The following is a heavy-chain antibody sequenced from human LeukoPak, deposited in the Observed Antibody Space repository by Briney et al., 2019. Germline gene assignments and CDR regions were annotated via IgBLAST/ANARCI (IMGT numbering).Heavy chain of an antibody. CDR1: GYTFTSYG. CDR2: ISDYNGNT. D-gene: IGHD3-16*01. J-gene: IGHJ4*02. CDR3: ATLWGGWVPDY. Sequence: ASVTVSCMASGYTFTSYGISWVRQAPGQGLEWMGWISDYNGNTNYAQKLQGRVTMTTDTSTSTAYMELRSLRADDTAVYYCATLWGGWVPDYWGQGTLVTVSS. V-gene: IGHV1-18*01.